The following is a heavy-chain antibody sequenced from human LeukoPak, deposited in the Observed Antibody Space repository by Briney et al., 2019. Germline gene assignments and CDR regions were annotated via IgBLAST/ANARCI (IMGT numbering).Heavy chain of an antibody. CDR3: AGADFPMDV. Sequence: SETLSLTCTVSGGSISSGSYYWSWIRQPAGKGLEWIGRIYTSGSTNYNPSLKSRVTISVDTSKNQFSLKLSSVTAADTAVYYCAGADFPMDVWGKGTTVTVSS. CDR2: IYTSGST. V-gene: IGHV4-61*02. CDR1: GGSISSGSYY. D-gene: IGHD3-3*01. J-gene: IGHJ6*03.